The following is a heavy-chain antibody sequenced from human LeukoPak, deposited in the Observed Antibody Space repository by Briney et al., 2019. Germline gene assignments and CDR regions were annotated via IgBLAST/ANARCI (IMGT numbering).Heavy chain of an antibody. Sequence: NPSETLSLTCTVSGGSISSYYWSWIRQPPGKGLEWIGYIYYSGSTNYNPSLKSRVTISVDTSKNHFSLKLSSVTAEDTAVYYCARLARGYWGQGTLVTVSS. CDR2: IYYSGST. CDR1: GGSISSYY. V-gene: IGHV4-59*01. CDR3: ARLARGY. J-gene: IGHJ4*02.